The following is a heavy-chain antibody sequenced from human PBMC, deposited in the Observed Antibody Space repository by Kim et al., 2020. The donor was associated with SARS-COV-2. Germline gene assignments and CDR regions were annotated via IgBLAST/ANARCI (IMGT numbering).Heavy chain of an antibody. CDR3: AKDQGDGYYFDY. V-gene: IGHV3-30*02. J-gene: IGHJ4*02. D-gene: IGHD3-16*01. Sequence: YNADSVKGRFTISRDNSKNTLYLQMNSLRAEDTAVYYCAKDQGDGYYFDYWGQGTLVTVSS.